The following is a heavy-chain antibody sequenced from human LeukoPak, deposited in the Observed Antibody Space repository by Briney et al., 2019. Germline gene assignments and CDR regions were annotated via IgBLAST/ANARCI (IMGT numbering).Heavy chain of an antibody. J-gene: IGHJ4*02. Sequence: RGSLRLSCAASGFTFSSYWTSWVRQAPGKGLEWVANIKEDGSQKYYVDSVKGRFTISRDNAKNSLYLQMSSLRVEDTAVYYCVRDGRGGYLDYWGQGTLVTVSS. CDR2: IKEDGSQK. CDR3: VRDGRGGYLDY. V-gene: IGHV3-7*01. D-gene: IGHD3-10*01. CDR1: GFTFSSYW.